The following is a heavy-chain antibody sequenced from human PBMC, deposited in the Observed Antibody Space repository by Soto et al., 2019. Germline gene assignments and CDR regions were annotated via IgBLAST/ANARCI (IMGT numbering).Heavy chain of an antibody. J-gene: IGHJ3*01. V-gene: IGHV3-21*06. D-gene: IGHD1-1*01. CDR2: ISSGSVYM. Sequence: GRSLRLSCVASGFTFNSYSVNWVRQAPGKGLEWVASISSGSVYMDFEDSVKGRFTISRDDVTNSVSLQMDSLRVEDTGIYYCARYDAFKAFDLWGKGPMLTVSS. CDR1: GFTFNSYS. CDR3: ARYDAFKAFDL.